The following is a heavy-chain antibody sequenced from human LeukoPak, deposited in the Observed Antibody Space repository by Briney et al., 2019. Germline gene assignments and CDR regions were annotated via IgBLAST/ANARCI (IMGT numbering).Heavy chain of an antibody. V-gene: IGHV3-43*02. J-gene: IGHJ6*02. CDR1: GFTFSSYW. CDR2: ISGDGGST. Sequence: GGSLRLSCAASGFTFSSYWMSWVRHAPGKGLEWVSLISGDGGSTYYADSVKGRFTISRDNSKNSLYLQMNSLRTEDTALYYCAKSVVRGVIMNYYYGMDVWGQGTTVTVSS. D-gene: IGHD3-10*01. CDR3: AKSVVRGVIMNYYYGMDV.